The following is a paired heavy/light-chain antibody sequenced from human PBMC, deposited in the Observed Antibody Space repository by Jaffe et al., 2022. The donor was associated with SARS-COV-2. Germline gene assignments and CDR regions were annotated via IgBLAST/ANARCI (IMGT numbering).Heavy chain of an antibody. CDR2: ISSSSSTI. D-gene: IGHD3-10*01. CDR3: ARAGSGTYYYYYGMDV. J-gene: IGHJ6*02. CDR1: GFTFRSYN. Sequence: EVQLVESGGGLVQPGGSLRLSCAASGFTFRSYNMNWVRQAPGKGLEWVSYISSSSSTIYYAESVKGRFTISRDNAKNSLYLQMNSLRDEDTAVYYCARAGSGTYYYYYGMDVWGQGTTVTVSS. V-gene: IGHV3-48*02.
Light chain of an antibody. CDR2: GNS. CDR1: SSNIGAGYD. CDR3: QSYDSSLSVV. Sequence: QSVLTQPPSVSGAPGQRVTISCTGSSSNIGAGYDVHWYQQVPGTAPKLLIYGNSNRPSGVPDRFSGSKSGTSASLAITGLQAEDEADYYCQSYDSSLSVVFGGGTKLTVL. V-gene: IGLV1-40*01. J-gene: IGLJ2*01.